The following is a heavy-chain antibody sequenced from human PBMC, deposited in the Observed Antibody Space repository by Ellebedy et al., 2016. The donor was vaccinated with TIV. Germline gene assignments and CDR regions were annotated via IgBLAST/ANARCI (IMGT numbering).Heavy chain of an antibody. J-gene: IGHJ4*02. D-gene: IGHD3-22*01. CDR1: GFTFSSYW. Sequence: GESLKISCAASGFTFSSYWMHWVRQVPGKGLVWVSRINSDGSSTTYADSVKGRFTISRDNAKNTLYLQMNRLRAEDTAVYYCARGQPKYYYDSSGYYISGDFDYWGQGTLVTVSS. V-gene: IGHV3-74*01. CDR2: INSDGSST. CDR3: ARGQPKYYYDSSGYYISGDFDY.